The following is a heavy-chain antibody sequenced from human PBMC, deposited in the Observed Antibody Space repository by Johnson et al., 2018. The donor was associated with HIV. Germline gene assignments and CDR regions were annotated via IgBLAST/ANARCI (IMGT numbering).Heavy chain of an antibody. D-gene: IGHD6-13*01. J-gene: IGHJ3*02. CDR1: AFTFADYA. CDR2: ISWDSGSV. Sequence: VQLLESGGGVVRPGGSLRLSCAASAFTFADYAMHWVRQAPGKGLAWVSGISWDSGSVAYADSVKGRLTISRDSAKNSLFLHMNSLRAEDTALYYCAKSIDAAADDAFDIWGQGTMVTVSS. CDR3: AKSIDAAADDAFDI. V-gene: IGHV3-9*01.